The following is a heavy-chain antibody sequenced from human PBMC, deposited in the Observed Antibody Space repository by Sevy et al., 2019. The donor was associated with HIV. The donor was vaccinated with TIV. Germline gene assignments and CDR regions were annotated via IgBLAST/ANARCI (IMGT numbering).Heavy chain of an antibody. CDR2: IYKSGNT. CDR3: VRSLGGPLNQ. V-gene: IGHV3-53*01. CDR1: GFDVNTGF. Sequence: GGSLRLSCAVSGFDVNTGFMSWVRQAPGKGLGWVSVIYKSGNTYYVDSVMGRFTMSRDSGRNTLYLQMTHLRVEDTAMYYCVRSLGGPLNQWGQGTRVTVSS. J-gene: IGHJ4*02. D-gene: IGHD3-16*01.